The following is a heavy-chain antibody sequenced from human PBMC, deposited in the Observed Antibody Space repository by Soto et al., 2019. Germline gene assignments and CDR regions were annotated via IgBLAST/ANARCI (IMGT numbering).Heavy chain of an antibody. D-gene: IGHD1-1*01. J-gene: IGHJ6*02. V-gene: IGHV4-34*01. CDR2: INHSGST. Sequence: QVQLQQWGAGLLKPSETLSLTCAVYGGSFNGYYWSWIRQPPGKGLEWIGDINHSGSTNYNPSLKSRVTISVDTSKNQFSLKLKTVTAADTAVDYCARDTWERYFYYGMDVWGQGTTVTVSS. CDR1: GGSFNGYY. CDR3: ARDTWERYFYYGMDV.